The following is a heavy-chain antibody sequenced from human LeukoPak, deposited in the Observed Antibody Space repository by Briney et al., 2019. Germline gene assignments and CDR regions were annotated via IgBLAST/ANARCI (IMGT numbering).Heavy chain of an antibody. J-gene: IGHJ6*03. CDR1: GGSISSYY. CDR3: ARDSRRDYYYYYMDV. V-gene: IGHV4-4*07. Sequence: SETLSLTCTVSGGSISSYYWSWIRQPAGKGLEWIGRIYTRGSTNYNPSLKSRVTMSVDTSKNQFSLKLSSVTAADTAVYYCARDSRRDYYYYYMDVWGKGTTVTVSS. CDR2: IYTRGST. D-gene: IGHD3-10*01.